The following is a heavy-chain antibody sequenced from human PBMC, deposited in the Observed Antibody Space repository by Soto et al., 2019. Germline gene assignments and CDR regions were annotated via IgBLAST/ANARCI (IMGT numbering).Heavy chain of an antibody. Sequence: EVQLVESGGGLVQPGGSLRLSCAASGFTFSSYWMHWVRQVPGKGLVWVSHINSDGSSTSYADSVKGRFTTSRDNAKNTLYLQMNSLRAEDTAVYYCARDHSSTVITPGNWYFDLWGRGTLVTVSS. V-gene: IGHV3-74*01. CDR1: GFTFSSYW. CDR2: INSDGSST. J-gene: IGHJ2*01. CDR3: ARDHSSTVITPGNWYFDL. D-gene: IGHD4-17*01.